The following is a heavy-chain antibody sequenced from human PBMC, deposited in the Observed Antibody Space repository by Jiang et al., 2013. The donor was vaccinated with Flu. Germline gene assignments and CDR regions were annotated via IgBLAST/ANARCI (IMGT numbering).Heavy chain of an antibody. Sequence: VQLLESGGGLVQPGGSLRLSCAASGFSFSIYGMNWVRQAPGKGLEWVSNIIGSGSSTDYVDSVKGRFTISRDNSKNTLYLQMNSLRAEDTAVYYCAKTLRDGYNFDAFDIWGQGTMVTVSS. CDR3: AKTLRDGYNFDAFDI. V-gene: IGHV3-23*01. J-gene: IGHJ3*02. CDR1: GFSFSIYG. D-gene: IGHD5-24*01. CDR2: IIGSGSST.